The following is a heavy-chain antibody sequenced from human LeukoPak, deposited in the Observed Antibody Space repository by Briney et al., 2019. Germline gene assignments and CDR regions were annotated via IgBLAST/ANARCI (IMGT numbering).Heavy chain of an antibody. CDR2: INPNSGGT. J-gene: IGHJ4*02. CDR3: ARDQESIVVVPAAIQYDY. CDR1: GYTFTGYY. V-gene: IGHV1-2*02. Sequence: ASVKVSCKASGYTFTGYYMHWVRQAPGQGLEWMGWINPNSGGTNYAQKFQGRVTMTRDTSISTAYMELSRLRSDDTAVYYCARDQESIVVVPAAIQYDYWRQGTLVTVSS. D-gene: IGHD2-2*02.